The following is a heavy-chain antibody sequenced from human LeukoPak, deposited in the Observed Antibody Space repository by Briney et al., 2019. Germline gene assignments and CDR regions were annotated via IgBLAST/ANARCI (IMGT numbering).Heavy chain of an antibody. CDR2: ISSSSSYI. CDR3: ARSYYDILTGYKNIPGPFDI. V-gene: IGHV3-21*01. CDR1: GFTFSSYS. D-gene: IGHD3-9*01. J-gene: IGHJ3*02. Sequence: GGSLRLSCAASGFTFSSYSMNWVRQAPGKGLEWVSSISSSSSYIYYADSVKGRFTISRDNAKNSLYLQMNSLRAEDTAVYYCARSYYDILTGYKNIPGPFDIWGQGTMVTVSS.